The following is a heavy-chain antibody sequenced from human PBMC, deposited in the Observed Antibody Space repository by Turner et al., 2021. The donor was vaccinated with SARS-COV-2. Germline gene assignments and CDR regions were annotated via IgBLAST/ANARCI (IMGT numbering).Heavy chain of an antibody. CDR3: VSRYYNATESYSSEY. Sequence: QVQLQESGPRLVKPSETLSLTCTVTGGSIGSYYWSWVRQPPGKGPEWLGYFYYSGSTKYNPSLKSRVAISVEASKSQFSLRLTSGTAADTAVDYCVSRYYNATESYSSEYWGQGIMVTVSS. CDR1: GGSIGSYY. D-gene: IGHD3-10*01. J-gene: IGHJ4*02. V-gene: IGHV4-59*08. CDR2: FYYSGST.